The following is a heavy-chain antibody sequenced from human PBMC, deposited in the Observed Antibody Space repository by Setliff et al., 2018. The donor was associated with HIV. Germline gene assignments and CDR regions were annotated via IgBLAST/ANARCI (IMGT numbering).Heavy chain of an antibody. CDR2: IYTSGST. CDR3: ARDAPWDSYGFDY. D-gene: IGHD5-18*01. Sequence: PSETLSLTCTVSGGSISSGSYFWTWTRQPAGKGLEWIGRIYTSGSTNYNPSHKSRVTISVDTSKNQFSLKLSPVTAADPAVYDCARDAPWDSYGFDYWGQGTLVTVSS. V-gene: IGHV4-61*02. CDR1: GGSISSGSYF. J-gene: IGHJ4*02.